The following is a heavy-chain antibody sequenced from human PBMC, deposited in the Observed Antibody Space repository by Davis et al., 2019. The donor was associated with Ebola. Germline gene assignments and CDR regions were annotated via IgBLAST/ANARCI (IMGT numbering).Heavy chain of an antibody. D-gene: IGHD2-15*01. CDR1: GYDFASYW. V-gene: IGHV5-51*01. Sequence: GESLKISCKSSGYDFASYWIGWVRQLPGKGLEWMGIICPGDSDTRYSPSFQGQVTFSADKSINTAYLQWSSLKASDTAMYYCTRPDCSGKSCILDVWGQGTTVTVSS. CDR3: TRPDCSGKSCILDV. J-gene: IGHJ6*02. CDR2: ICPGDSDT.